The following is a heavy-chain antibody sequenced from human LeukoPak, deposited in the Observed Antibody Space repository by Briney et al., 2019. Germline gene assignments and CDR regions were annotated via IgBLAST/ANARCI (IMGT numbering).Heavy chain of an antibody. Sequence: ASVKVSCKASGYTFTSYGISWVRQAPGQGLEWMGWISAYNGNTNYAQKLQGRVAMTTDTSTSTAYMELRSLRSDDTAVYYRARTYYYDSSGLGDYWGQGTLVTVSS. CDR3: ARTYYYDSSGLGDY. V-gene: IGHV1-18*01. J-gene: IGHJ4*02. CDR1: GYTFTSYG. CDR2: ISAYNGNT. D-gene: IGHD3-22*01.